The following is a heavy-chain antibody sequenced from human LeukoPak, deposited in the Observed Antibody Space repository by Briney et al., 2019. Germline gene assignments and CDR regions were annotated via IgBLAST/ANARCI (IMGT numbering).Heavy chain of an antibody. Sequence: SETLSLTCAVYGGSFSGYYWSWIRQPPGKGLEWIGEINHSGSTNYNPSLKSRVTISVDTSKNQFSLKLSSVTAADTAVYYCARDRLGRVDYWAREPWSPSPQ. CDR1: GGSFSGYY. CDR3: ARDRLGRVDY. D-gene: IGHD7-27*01. V-gene: IGHV4-34*01. CDR2: INHSGST. J-gene: IGHJ4*02.